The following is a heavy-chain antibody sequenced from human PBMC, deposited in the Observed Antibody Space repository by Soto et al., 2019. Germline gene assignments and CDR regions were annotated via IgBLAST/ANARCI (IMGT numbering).Heavy chain of an antibody. CDR1: GFTFSSYW. D-gene: IGHD6-19*01. J-gene: IGHJ6*02. CDR2: IKQDGSEK. CDR3: ARDPISPYSSGADIYYYYYGMDV. Sequence: EVQLVESGGGLVQPGGSLRLSCAASGFTFSSYWMSWVRQAPGKGLEWVANIKQDGSEKYYVDSVKGRFTISRDNAKNSLYLQMNSLRAEDTAVYYCARDPISPYSSGADIYYYYYGMDVWGQGTTVTVSS. V-gene: IGHV3-7*05.